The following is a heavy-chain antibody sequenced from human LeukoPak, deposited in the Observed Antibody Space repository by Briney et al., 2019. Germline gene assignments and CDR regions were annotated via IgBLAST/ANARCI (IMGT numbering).Heavy chain of an antibody. V-gene: IGHV4-31*03. CDR2: MSYSGNP. J-gene: IGHJ3*02. CDR3: ARGNYDAHGAFGI. Sequence: SETLSLTCTVSGGSVNSGTYYWSWIRQHPEKGLEWIGYMSYSGNPYYNPSLKSRPTISVDTSKNQFSLNLKSVTAADTAVYYCARGNYDAHGAFGIWGQGTMVTVSS. D-gene: IGHD3-3*01. CDR1: GGSVNSGTYY.